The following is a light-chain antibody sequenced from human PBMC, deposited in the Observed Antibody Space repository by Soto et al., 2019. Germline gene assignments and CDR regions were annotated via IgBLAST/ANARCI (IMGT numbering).Light chain of an antibody. V-gene: IGKV3-20*01. J-gene: IGKJ5*01. CDR1: QSVTSNY. Sequence: EIVLTQSPGTLSLSPGERATLSCRASQSVTSNYLAWYQQKPGQAPRLLVYGASSRATGISDRFSGSGSGTDFTLTISRLEPEDFAVYYCQHYVSPPITFGQGTRVEIK. CDR2: GAS. CDR3: QHYVSPPIT.